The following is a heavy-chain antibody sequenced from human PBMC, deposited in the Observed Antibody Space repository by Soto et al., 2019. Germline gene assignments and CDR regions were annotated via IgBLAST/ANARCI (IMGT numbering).Heavy chain of an antibody. D-gene: IGHD6-19*01. V-gene: IGHV4-34*01. CDR2: INHSGST. Sequence: QVQLQQWGAGLLKPSETLSHTCAVYGGSFSGYYWSWIRQPPGKGLEWIGEINHSGSTNYNPSLKSRVTIAVDTSKNQFSLKLSSGTAADTAVYYCARGGGYSSGWHGRQLDYWGQGTLVTVSS. J-gene: IGHJ4*02. CDR1: GGSFSGYY. CDR3: ARGGGYSSGWHGRQLDY.